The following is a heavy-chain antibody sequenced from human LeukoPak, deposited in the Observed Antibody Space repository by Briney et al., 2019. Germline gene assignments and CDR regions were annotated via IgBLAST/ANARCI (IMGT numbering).Heavy chain of an antibody. CDR3: AESPMTRVTTGGFDF. D-gene: IGHD4-17*01. Sequence: PGGSLRLSCAASGFTFNSYAMSWVRQAPGKGLEWVSSISSSGGSTYYVDSVKGRFTISRGNSKNTPYLQMNSLRAEDTAAYYCAESPMTRVTTGGFDFWGQGTLVTVSS. J-gene: IGHJ4*02. V-gene: IGHV3-23*01. CDR1: GFTFNSYA. CDR2: ISSSGGST.